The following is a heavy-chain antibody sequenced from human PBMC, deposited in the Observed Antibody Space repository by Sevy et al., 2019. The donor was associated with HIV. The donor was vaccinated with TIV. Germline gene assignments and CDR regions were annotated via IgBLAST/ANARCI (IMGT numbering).Heavy chain of an antibody. Sequence: GESLKISCAGSGFTFGTYAMTWVRQAPGKGLQWVSVISDSGRSTYYAASVQGRVTISRDNSKNTMHLHMNSLRVEDTATYYCARRPDFGVIIPTGVLDVWGQGTTVTVSS. CDR2: ISDSGRST. D-gene: IGHD3-3*01. CDR3: ARRPDFGVIIPTGVLDV. V-gene: IGHV3-23*01. J-gene: IGHJ6*02. CDR1: GFTFGTYA.